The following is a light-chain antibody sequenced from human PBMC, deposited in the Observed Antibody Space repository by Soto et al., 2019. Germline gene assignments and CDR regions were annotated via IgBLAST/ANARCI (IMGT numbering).Light chain of an antibody. CDR3: QQSNSTPWT. V-gene: IGKV1-39*01. CDR2: AAS. J-gene: IGKJ1*01. CDR1: QSISSY. Sequence: DIQMTQSPSSLSASLGDRVTLTCRASQSISSYLNWYQQKPGKAPKLLIYAASSLESGVPSRFSGSGSGTDFTLTISSLQPEDFATYYCQQSNSTPWTFGQGTQVEIK.